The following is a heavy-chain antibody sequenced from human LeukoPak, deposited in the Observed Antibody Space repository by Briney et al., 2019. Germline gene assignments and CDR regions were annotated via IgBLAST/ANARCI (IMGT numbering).Heavy chain of an antibody. J-gene: IGHJ3*02. CDR2: IFYSGST. CDR3: ARHSRSGYSDYDSAFDI. V-gene: IGHV4-39*01. D-gene: IGHD5-12*01. CDR1: VGSISSSSFY. Sequence: SETLSLTCTVSVGSISSSSFYWDWIRQPPGKGLEWIGTIFYSGSTYYNPSLKSLITISVDTSKNQFSLKLSSVTAADTAVYYCARHSRSGYSDYDSAFDIWGQGTMVIVSS.